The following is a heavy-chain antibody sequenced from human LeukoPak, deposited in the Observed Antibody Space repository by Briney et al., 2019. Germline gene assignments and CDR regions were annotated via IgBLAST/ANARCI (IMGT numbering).Heavy chain of an antibody. V-gene: IGHV1-69*05. J-gene: IGHJ6*03. CDR3: ARNLGSSRSYYYYMDV. CDR1: GGTFSSYA. CDR2: IIPIFGTA. Sequence: SVKVSCKASGGTFSSYAISWVRQAPGQGLEWMGGIIPIFGTANYAQKFQGRVTITTDESTSTAYMELSSLRSEDTAVYYCARNLGSSRSYYYYMDVWGKGTTVTVSS.